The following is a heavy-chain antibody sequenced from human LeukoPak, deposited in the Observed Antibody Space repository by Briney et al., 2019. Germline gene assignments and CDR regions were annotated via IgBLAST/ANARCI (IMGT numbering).Heavy chain of an antibody. CDR1: GFSISSYA. J-gene: IGHJ4*02. CDR2: ISGSGGTT. Sequence: GGSLRLSCAASGFSISSYAMSWVRQAPGKGLEWVSGISGSGGTTYYADSVKGRFTISRDNSKNILYLQMSSLRAEDTAGYYCAKDPGGWPQFFDYWGQGTLVTVSS. V-gene: IGHV3-23*01. CDR3: AKDPGGWPQFFDY. D-gene: IGHD5-24*01.